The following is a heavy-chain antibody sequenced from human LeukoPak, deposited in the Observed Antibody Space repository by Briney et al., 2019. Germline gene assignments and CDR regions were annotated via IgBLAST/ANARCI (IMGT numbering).Heavy chain of an antibody. D-gene: IGHD3-16*01. V-gene: IGHV1-69*06. CDR2: IIPIFGTA. Sequence: GASVKVSCKASGGTFSSYAISWVRQAPGQGLEWMGGIIPIFGTANYAQKLQGRVTITADKSTSTAYMELSSLRSEDTAVYYCARGNYDYVWGSYYHAFDIWGQGTMVTVSS. CDR1: GGTFSSYA. CDR3: ARGNYDYVWGSYYHAFDI. J-gene: IGHJ3*02.